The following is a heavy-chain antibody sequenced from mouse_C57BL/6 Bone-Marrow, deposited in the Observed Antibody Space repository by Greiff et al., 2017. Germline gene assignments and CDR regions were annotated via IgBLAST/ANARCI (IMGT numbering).Heavy chain of an antibody. CDR2: IDPENGDT. V-gene: IGHV14-4*01. CDR3: TTVIYDAMDY. CDR1: GFNIKDDY. D-gene: IGHD2-13*01. J-gene: IGHJ4*01. Sequence: EVQLQQSGAELVRPGASVKLSCTASGFNIKDDYMHWVKQRPEQGLEWIGWIDPENGDTEYASKFQGKATITADTSSNPAYLQLSSLTSEDTAVYYCTTVIYDAMDYWGQGTSVTVSS.